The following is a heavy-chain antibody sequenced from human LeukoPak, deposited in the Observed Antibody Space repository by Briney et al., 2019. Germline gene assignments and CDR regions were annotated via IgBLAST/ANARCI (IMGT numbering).Heavy chain of an antibody. D-gene: IGHD1-26*01. CDR3: ARASYSGSYCGY. J-gene: IGHJ4*02. V-gene: IGHV1-2*02. Sequence: ASVKVSCKASGYTFTGYYMHWVRQAPGQGLEWMGWINPNSGGTNYAQKFQGKVTMTRDTSISTAYMELSRLRSDDTAVYYCARASYSGSYCGYWGQGTLVTVSS. CDR1: GYTFTGYY. CDR2: INPNSGGT.